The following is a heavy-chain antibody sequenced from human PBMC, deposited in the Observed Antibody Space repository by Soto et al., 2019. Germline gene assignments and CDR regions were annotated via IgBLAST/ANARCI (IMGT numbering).Heavy chain of an antibody. J-gene: IGHJ4*02. V-gene: IGHV4-59*01. D-gene: IGHD5-12*01. Sequence: QVQLQESDPGLVKPSETLSLTCTVSGGSISSYYWSWIRQPPGKGLEWIGYIYYSGSTNYNPSLKSRVTISVDTSKNQFSLKLSSVTAADTAVYYCARDRGGYTNFDYWGQGTLVTVSS. CDR1: GGSISSYY. CDR2: IYYSGST. CDR3: ARDRGGYTNFDY.